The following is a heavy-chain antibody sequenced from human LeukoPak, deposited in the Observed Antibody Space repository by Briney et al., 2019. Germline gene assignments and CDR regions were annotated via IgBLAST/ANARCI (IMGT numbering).Heavy chain of an antibody. CDR1: GYTLTELS. V-gene: IGHV1-24*01. J-gene: IGHJ4*02. Sequence: ASVKVSCKVSGYTLTELSMHWVRQAPGKGLEWMGGFDPEDGETIYAQKLQGRVTMTTDTSTSTAYMELRSLRSDDTAVYYCARSPPGLRFLEWLDYWGQGTLVTVSS. D-gene: IGHD3-3*01. CDR2: FDPEDGET. CDR3: ARSPPGLRFLEWLDY.